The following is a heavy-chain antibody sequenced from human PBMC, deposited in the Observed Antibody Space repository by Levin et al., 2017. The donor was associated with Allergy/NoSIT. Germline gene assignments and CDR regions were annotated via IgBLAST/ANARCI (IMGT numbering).Heavy chain of an antibody. CDR1: GFTFTSYA. D-gene: IGHD3-10*01. V-gene: IGHV3-23*01. J-gene: IGHJ4*02. Sequence: PGGSLRLSCEASGFTFTSYAMSWVRQAPGKGLEWVSSISGKGDDTYYADSVKGRFTISRDNSKNTLCLQMDSLRTEDTAVYYCAKGTSMVRGVSDYWGQGTLVTVSS. CDR2: ISGKGDDT. CDR3: AKGTSMVRGVSDY.